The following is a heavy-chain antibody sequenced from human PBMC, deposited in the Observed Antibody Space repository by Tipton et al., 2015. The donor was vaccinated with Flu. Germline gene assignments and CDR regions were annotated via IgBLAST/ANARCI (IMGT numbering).Heavy chain of an antibody. Sequence: TLSLTCAVSGYSISSGYYWGWIRQPPGKGLEWIGSIYHSGSTYYNPSLKSRVTISVDTSKNQFSLKLSSVTAADTAVYYCARGLQDDYGDVGAFDIWGQGTMVTVSS. V-gene: IGHV4-38-2*01. J-gene: IGHJ3*02. CDR2: IYHSGST. CDR1: GYSISSGYY. D-gene: IGHD4-17*01. CDR3: ARGLQDDYGDVGAFDI.